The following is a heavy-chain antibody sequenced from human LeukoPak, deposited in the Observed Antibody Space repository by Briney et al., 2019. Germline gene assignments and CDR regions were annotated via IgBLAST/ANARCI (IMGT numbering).Heavy chain of an antibody. Sequence: SGGSLRLSCAASGFTFSNAWTSWVRQAPGKGLEWVGRIKSKTDGGTTDYAAPVKGRFTISRDDSKNTLYLQMNGLKTEDTAVYYCTTDLAVTYYYDSSGYYSLFDYWGQGTLVTVSS. J-gene: IGHJ4*02. V-gene: IGHV3-15*01. CDR3: TTDLAVTYYYDSSGYYSLFDY. CDR1: GFTFSNAW. D-gene: IGHD3-22*01. CDR2: IKSKTDGGTT.